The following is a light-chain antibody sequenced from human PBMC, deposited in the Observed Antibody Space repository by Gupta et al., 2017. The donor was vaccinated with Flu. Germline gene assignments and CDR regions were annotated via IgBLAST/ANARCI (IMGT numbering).Light chain of an antibody. CDR2: TAS. CDR3: QRSYSTSLT. CDR1: QRISNY. V-gene: IGKV1-39*01. Sequence: DSEMTQSPPSLSASVGDRVTITCRASQRISNYLSWYHQKPGKAPDLLIYTASSLQSGVPSRFSGSGSGTEFTLTISMLHPEAFATYYCQRSYSTSLTFGGGTKVEIK. J-gene: IGKJ4*01.